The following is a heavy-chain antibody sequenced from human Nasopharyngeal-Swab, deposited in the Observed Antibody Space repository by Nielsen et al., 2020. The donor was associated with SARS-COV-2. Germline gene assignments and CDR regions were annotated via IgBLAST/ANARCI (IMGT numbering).Heavy chain of an antibody. CDR1: GYSFTSYW. CDR2: IYPGDSDT. Sequence: GGSLRLSCKGSGYSFTSYWIGWVRQMPGKGLEWMGIIYPGDSDTRYSPSFQGQVTISADKSISTAYLQWSSLKASGTAMYYCARREGELLRSWDQGTLVTVSS. J-gene: IGHJ4*02. CDR3: ARREGELLRS. V-gene: IGHV5-51*01. D-gene: IGHD1-26*01.